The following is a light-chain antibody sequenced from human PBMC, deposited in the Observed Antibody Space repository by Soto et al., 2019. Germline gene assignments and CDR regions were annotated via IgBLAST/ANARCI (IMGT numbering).Light chain of an antibody. CDR1: QSVSTN. Sequence: ETVITQSPDTLSVSPGERATLSCRASQSVSTNLAWYQQKPGQAPRLLIYGASTRATGVPARFSGSGSGTDFTLTISSLQSEDFAVYYCQQYTFWPPITFGQGTRLEIK. CDR2: GAS. J-gene: IGKJ5*01. V-gene: IGKV3-15*01. CDR3: QQYTFWPPIT.